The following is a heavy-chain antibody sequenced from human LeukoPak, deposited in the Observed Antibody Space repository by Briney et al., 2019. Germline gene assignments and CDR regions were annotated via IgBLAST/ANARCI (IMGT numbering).Heavy chain of an antibody. CDR3: ARARYGVLIDY. Sequence: GGSLRLSCAASGFIYSTHSMNWVRQAPGKGLEWVSVIYSGGSTYYADSAKGRFTISRDNSKNTLYLQMNSLRAEDTAVYYCARARYGVLIDYWGQGTLVTVSS. J-gene: IGHJ4*02. V-gene: IGHV3-66*01. D-gene: IGHD2-8*01. CDR2: IYSGGST. CDR1: GFIYSTHS.